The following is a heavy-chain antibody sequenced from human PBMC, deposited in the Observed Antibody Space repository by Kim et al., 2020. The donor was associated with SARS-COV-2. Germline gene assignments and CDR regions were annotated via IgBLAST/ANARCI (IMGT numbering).Heavy chain of an antibody. CDR3: AREEGVFDY. CDR1: GFTFSSYP. J-gene: IGHJ4*02. Sequence: GGSLRLSCAASGFTFSSYPMHWVRQAPGKGLEWVALISYDGGNKYYAGSVKGRFTISRDNSKNTLYLQMNSLRAEDTAVYYCAREEGVFDYLGQGTLVTV. D-gene: IGHD3-16*01. CDR2: ISYDGGNK. V-gene: IGHV3-30*04.